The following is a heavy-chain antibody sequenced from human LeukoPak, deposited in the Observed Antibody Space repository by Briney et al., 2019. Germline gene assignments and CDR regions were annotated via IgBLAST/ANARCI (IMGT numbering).Heavy chain of an antibody. CDR1: GFTFSSYA. J-gene: IGHJ4*02. CDR2: ISGSGGST. CDR3: AKQTGGTMIILPLDY. D-gene: IGHD3-16*01. Sequence: QTGGSLRLSCAASGFTFSSYAMSWVRQAPGKGLEWVSAISGSGGSTYYADSVKGRFTISRDNSKNTLYLQMNSLRAEDTAVYYCAKQTGGTMIILPLDYWGQGTLVTVSS. V-gene: IGHV3-23*01.